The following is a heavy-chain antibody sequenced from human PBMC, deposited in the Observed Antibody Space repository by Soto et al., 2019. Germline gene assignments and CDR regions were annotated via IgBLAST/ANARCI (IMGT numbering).Heavy chain of an antibody. D-gene: IGHD1-1*01. CDR1: GFSLSTSGVG. CDR2: IYWNDDK. Sequence: SGPTLVNPTQTLTLTCTFSGFSLSTSGVGVGWIRQPPGKALEWLALIYWNDDKRYSPSLKSRLTITKDTPKNQVVLTMTNMDPVDTAPYYCAHNDQDYYGMDFWGQGTPVTVSS. CDR3: AHNDQDYYGMDF. V-gene: IGHV2-5*01. J-gene: IGHJ6*02.